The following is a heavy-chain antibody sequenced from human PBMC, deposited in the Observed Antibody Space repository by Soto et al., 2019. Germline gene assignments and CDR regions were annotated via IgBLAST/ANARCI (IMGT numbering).Heavy chain of an antibody. CDR2: IYYSGST. CDR3: ARLQTYDFWSGSV. CDR1: GGSISSSSYY. D-gene: IGHD3-3*01. Sequence: QLQLQESGPGLVKPSETLSLTCTVSGGSISSSSYYWGWIRQPPGKGLEWIGSIYYSGSTYYNPSLKSRVTISVDTSKNQFSLKLSSVTAADTAVYYCARLQTYDFWSGSVWGQGTMVTVSS. V-gene: IGHV4-39*01. J-gene: IGHJ3*01.